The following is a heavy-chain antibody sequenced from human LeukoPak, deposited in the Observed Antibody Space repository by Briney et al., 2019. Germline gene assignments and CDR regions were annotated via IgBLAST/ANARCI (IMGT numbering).Heavy chain of an antibody. V-gene: IGHV3-7*05. D-gene: IGHD5-18*01. Sequence: GGSLRHFCAPSGFTFSSYWMSWVRQAPGKGLEWVANIKQDGTEKYYGDSVKGRFTISRENAKNSLYLQMNSLRAEDTAVYYCARDLEGYSYTDYAFDSWGQVTMVTVSS. CDR1: GFTFSSYW. J-gene: IGHJ3*02. CDR2: IKQDGTEK. CDR3: ARDLEGYSYTDYAFDS.